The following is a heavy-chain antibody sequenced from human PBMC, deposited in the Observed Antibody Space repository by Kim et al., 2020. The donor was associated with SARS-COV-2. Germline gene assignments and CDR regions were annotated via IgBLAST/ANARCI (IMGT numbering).Heavy chain of an antibody. CDR1: GFTLSNYW. D-gene: IGHD3-16*01. CDR3: ARINQYDES. Sequence: GGSLRLSCGVSGFTLSNYWVHWVRQAPGKGLEWIARINQFGTVTNYAYSVGGRFSISRDSARNTVELQMNSMRVDDTAIYYCARINQYDESWGQGTVVTVSS. V-gene: IGHV3-74*01. CDR2: INQFGTVT. J-gene: IGHJ5*02.